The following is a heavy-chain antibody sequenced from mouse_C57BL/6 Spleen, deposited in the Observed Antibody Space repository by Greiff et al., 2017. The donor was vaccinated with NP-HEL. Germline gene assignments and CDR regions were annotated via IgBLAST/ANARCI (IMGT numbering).Heavy chain of an antibody. D-gene: IGHD1-1*01. CDR1: GFNIKDDY. Sequence: EVQLQQSGAELVRPGASVKLSCTASGFNIKDDYMHWVKQRPEQGLEWIGWIDPENGDTEYASKFQGKATITADTSSNTAYLQLSSLTSKDTAVYYCTSRNYYGSSPYAMDYWGQGTSVTVSS. J-gene: IGHJ4*01. CDR2: IDPENGDT. V-gene: IGHV14-4*01. CDR3: TSRNYYGSSPYAMDY.